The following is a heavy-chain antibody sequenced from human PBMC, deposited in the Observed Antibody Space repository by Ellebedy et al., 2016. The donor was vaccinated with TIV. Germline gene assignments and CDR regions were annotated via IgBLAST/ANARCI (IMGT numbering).Heavy chain of an antibody. CDR2: IKSKIDGGTT. J-gene: IGHJ3*02. D-gene: IGHD5-12*01. CDR1: GVIFSKAW. V-gene: IGHV3-15*01. CDR3: TTDRRGSYDVPLDI. Sequence: GESLKISCAASGVIFSKAWMSWVRQAPGKGLEWVGLIKSKIDGGTTVYAAPVKGRFTISRDDSKNTLYLQMNSLKTEDTAVYYCTTDRRGSYDVPLDIWGQGTMFTVSS.